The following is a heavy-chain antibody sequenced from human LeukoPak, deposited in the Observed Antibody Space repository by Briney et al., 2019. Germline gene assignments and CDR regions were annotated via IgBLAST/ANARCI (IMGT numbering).Heavy chain of an antibody. CDR1: GDSITSGGYY. D-gene: IGHD3-10*01. CDR3: ARSGLYYPGSGSFDY. J-gene: IGHJ4*02. V-gene: IGHV4-31*03. CDR2: IYYTGST. Sequence: SETLSLTCTVSGDSITSGGYYWNWIRQHPGKGLEWIGYIYYTGSTNYNPSLKSRINISADTSKNQFSLKLKSVTAADTAIYYCARSGLYYPGSGSFDYWGQGALVTVSS.